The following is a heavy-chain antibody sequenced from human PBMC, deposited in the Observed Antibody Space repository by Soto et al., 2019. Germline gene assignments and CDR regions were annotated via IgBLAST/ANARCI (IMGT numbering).Heavy chain of an antibody. D-gene: IGHD6-6*01. V-gene: IGHV1-69*13. J-gene: IGHJ6*02. CDR2: IIPIFGTA. CDR3: ARGTEIAARPPNYNYYYYGMDV. Sequence: GASVKVSCKASGGTFSSYAISWVRQAPGQGLEWMGGIIPIFGTANYAQKFQGRVTITADESTSTAYMELSSLRSEDTAVYYCARGTEIAARPPNYNYYYYGMDVWGQGPTVTVSS. CDR1: GGTFSSYA.